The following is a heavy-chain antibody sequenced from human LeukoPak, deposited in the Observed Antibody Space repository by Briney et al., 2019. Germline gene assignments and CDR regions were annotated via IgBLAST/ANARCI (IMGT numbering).Heavy chain of an antibody. Sequence: PGGSLRLSCAASGFTFSSYGMHWVRQAPGKGLEWVAVISYDGSNKYYADSVKGRFTISRDNSRNTLYLQMNSLRAEDTAVYYCAKASSPFYYDFWSSFDYWGQGTLVTVSS. D-gene: IGHD3-3*01. CDR2: ISYDGSNK. J-gene: IGHJ4*02. CDR1: GFTFSSYG. V-gene: IGHV3-30*18. CDR3: AKASSPFYYDFWSSFDY.